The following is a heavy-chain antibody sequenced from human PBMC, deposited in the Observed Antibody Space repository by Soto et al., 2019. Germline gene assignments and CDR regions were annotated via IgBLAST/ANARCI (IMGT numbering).Heavy chain of an antibody. J-gene: IGHJ4*02. CDR3: ARRYGGNFDY. CDR2: IYYSGSN. D-gene: IGHD3-10*01. Sequence: QVQLQESGPGLVKPSETLSLTCTVSGGSISSYYWSWIRQPPGKGLEWIGYIYYSGSNNYNPSLKSRVTISGDTSKNHFSLKLSSVTAADPAVYYWARRYGGNFDYWGQGTLVTVSS. V-gene: IGHV4-59*01. CDR1: GGSISSYY.